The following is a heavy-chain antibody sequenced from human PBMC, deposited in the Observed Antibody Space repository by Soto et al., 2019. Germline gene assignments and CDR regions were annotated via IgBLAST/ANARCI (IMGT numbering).Heavy chain of an antibody. J-gene: IGHJ4*02. Sequence: QITLKESGPTLVKPTQTLTLTCTFSGFSLSTSGVGVGWIRQPPGKALEWLAFLYWDDDKRYSPSLKSRLTITKDTSTNQVLLTMTNMDPADTATYYCARTSVNWGSRGLVDYWGQGTLVTVAS. CDR3: ARTSVNWGSRGLVDY. D-gene: IGHD7-27*01. CDR1: GFSLSTSGVG. CDR2: LYWDDDK. V-gene: IGHV2-5*02.